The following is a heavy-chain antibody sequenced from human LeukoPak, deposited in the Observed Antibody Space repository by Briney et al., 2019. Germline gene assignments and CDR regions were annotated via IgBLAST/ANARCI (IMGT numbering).Heavy chain of an antibody. J-gene: IGHJ4*02. D-gene: IGHD3-22*01. CDR2: VYVTRST. CDR3: ARFDDYDSSGLGDY. CDR1: GDSIGRRSYY. Sequence: PSQTLSLTCTVSGDSIGRRSYYWNWVRQPAGKGLEWIGHVYVTRSTKYNPSLKSRVDISLDVSRNQFFLKLDSVTAADTAVYYCARFDDYDSSGLGDYWGQGTLVTVSS. V-gene: IGHV4-61*09.